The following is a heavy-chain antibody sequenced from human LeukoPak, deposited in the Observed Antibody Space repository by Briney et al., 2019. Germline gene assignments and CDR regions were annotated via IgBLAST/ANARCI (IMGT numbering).Heavy chain of an antibody. CDR3: ARSKRGFPYYFDY. D-gene: IGHD3-10*01. J-gene: IGHJ4*02. CDR1: GFTFSSYP. Sequence: PGGSLRLSCAASGFTFSSYPMSWVRQAPGKGLEWVSYISSSSGYTNYADSVKGRFTISRDNAKNSLYLQMNSLRVEDTAVYYCARSKRGFPYYFDYWGQGTLVTVSS. V-gene: IGHV3-11*03. CDR2: ISSSSGYT.